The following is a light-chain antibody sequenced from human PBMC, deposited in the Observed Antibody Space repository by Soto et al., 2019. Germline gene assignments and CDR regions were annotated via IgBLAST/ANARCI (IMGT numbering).Light chain of an antibody. Sequence: EIVWTQSPATLSLSPGERATLSCRASQSVSSYLAWYQQKPGQAPRLLIYDASNRATGIPARFSGSGSGTDFTLTISSLEPEDFAVYYCQQRSNWPFTFGGGTKVDIK. CDR3: QQRSNWPFT. CDR2: DAS. J-gene: IGKJ4*01. CDR1: QSVSSY. V-gene: IGKV3-11*01.